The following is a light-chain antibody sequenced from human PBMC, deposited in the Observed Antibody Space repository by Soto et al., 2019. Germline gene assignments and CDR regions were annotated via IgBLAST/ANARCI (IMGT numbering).Light chain of an antibody. J-gene: IGKJ5*01. Sequence: DIQLTQSPSFLSASVGDRVTITCRASQALGSYLVWYQQKPGKAPKLLIYAASTLQSGVPSRFSGRGSGTEFTLTISSLQPEDFATYYCQQLNNQPLITFSQGTRLDIK. V-gene: IGKV1-9*01. CDR2: AAS. CDR1: QALGSY. CDR3: QQLNNQPLIT.